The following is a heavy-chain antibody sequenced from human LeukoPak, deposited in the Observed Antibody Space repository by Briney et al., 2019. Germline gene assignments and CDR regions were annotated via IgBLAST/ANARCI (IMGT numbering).Heavy chain of an antibody. Sequence: ASVKVSCKASGYTFTSYDINWVRQATGQGLEWMGWMNPNSGNTGYAQKFQGRVTITRNTSISTAYMELSSLRSEDTAVYYCARAGMVRGVAKRAFDIWGQGTMVTVSS. CDR3: ARAGMVRGVAKRAFDI. J-gene: IGHJ3*02. D-gene: IGHD3-10*01. CDR2: MNPNSGNT. CDR1: GYTFTSYD. V-gene: IGHV1-8*03.